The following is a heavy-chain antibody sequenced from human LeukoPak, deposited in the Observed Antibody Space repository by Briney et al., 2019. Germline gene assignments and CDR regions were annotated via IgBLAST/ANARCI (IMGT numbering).Heavy chain of an antibody. CDR2: IYDSGST. J-gene: IGHJ4*02. CDR1: GGSISIYY. V-gene: IGHV4-59*08. D-gene: IGHD2-15*01. Sequence: SETLSLTCTVSGGSISIYYWSWIRQPPGKGLEWIGYIYDSGSTNYNPSLKSRVTISVDTSKNQFSLKLSSVTAADTAVYYCARHTGSGAATPFDYWGQGTLVTVSS. CDR3: ARHTGSGAATPFDY.